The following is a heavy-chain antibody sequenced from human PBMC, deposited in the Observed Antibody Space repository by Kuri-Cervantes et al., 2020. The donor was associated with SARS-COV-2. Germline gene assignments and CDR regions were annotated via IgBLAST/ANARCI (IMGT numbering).Heavy chain of an antibody. J-gene: IGHJ6*03. Sequence: SVKVSCKASGGTFSSYAISWVRQAPGQGLEWMGGIIPIFGTANYAQKFQGRVTITADESTSTAYMELSSLRSEDTAVYYCASKEIVAVRGKNYYYYYMDVWGKGTTVTVSS. V-gene: IGHV1-69*13. D-gene: IGHD3-22*01. CDR2: IIPIFGTA. CDR3: ASKEIVAVRGKNYYYYYMDV. CDR1: GGTFSSYA.